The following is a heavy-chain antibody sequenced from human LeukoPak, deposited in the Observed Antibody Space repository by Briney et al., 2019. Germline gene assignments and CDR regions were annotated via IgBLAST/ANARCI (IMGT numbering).Heavy chain of an antibody. V-gene: IGHV3-23*01. Sequence: GGSLRLSCAASGFTFSSYAMSWVRQAPGKGLEWVSTISASGDSTYYADSVKGRFTISRDNSKNTLYLQMNSLRADVTAIYYCARALSGHYNFDFWGQGALVTVSS. J-gene: IGHJ4*02. D-gene: IGHD3-3*01. CDR2: ISASGDST. CDR3: ARALSGHYNFDF. CDR1: GFTFSSYA.